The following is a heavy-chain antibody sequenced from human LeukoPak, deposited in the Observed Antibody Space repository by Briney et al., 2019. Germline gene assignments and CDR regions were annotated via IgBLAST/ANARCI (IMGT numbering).Heavy chain of an antibody. J-gene: IGHJ4*02. CDR2: IYPGDSDT. Sequence: GESLKISCSGSGYNFSNYWTGWVRQTPGKGLEWMGIIYPGDSDTRYSPSFQGQVTVSADKSISTAYLQWGSLKASDTAMYYCARRGPVSGWFGDWGQGTLVTVSS. V-gene: IGHV5-51*01. D-gene: IGHD6-19*01. CDR3: ARRGPVSGWFGD. CDR1: GYNFSNYW.